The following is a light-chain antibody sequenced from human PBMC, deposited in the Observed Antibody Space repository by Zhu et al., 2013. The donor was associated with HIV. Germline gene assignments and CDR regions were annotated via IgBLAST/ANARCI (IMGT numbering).Light chain of an antibody. CDR1: SSDVGSYNL. V-gene: IGLV2-14*02. Sequence: QSALTQPASVSGSPGQSITISCTGTSSDVGSYNLVSWYQHLPDEVPKLMIYEDIQRPSGISDRFSGSKSGNTASLTISGLQDDDEAEYYCNSHRSGTTLVLFGGGTKVTVL. CDR3: NSHRSGTTLVL. CDR2: EDI. J-gene: IGLJ2*01.